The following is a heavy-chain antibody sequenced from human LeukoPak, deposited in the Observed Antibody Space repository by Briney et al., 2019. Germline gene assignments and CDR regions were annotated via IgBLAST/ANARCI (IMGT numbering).Heavy chain of an antibody. Sequence: SETLSLTCTVSGGSISSSSYYWGWIRQPPGKGLEWIGYIYYSGSTNYNPSLKSRVTISVDTSKNQFSDTAVYYCARVHPYYDFWSGYYNGWFDPWGQGTLVTVSS. CDR3: WSGYYNGWFDP. D-gene: IGHD3-3*01. J-gene: IGHJ5*02. CDR1: GGSISSSSYY. V-gene: IGHV4-61*05. CDR2: IYYSGST.